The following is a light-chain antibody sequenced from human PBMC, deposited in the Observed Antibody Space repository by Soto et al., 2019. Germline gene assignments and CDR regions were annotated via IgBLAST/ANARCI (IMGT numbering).Light chain of an antibody. Sequence: IVLTQSPGTLSLSPGERATLSCRASQSVSSSYLAWYQQKPGQAPRLLIYGASSRATGIPDRFSGSGSGTDFTLTISRLEPEDFAVYYCQQYGSSPPLTFGGGTK. CDR2: GAS. J-gene: IGKJ4*01. CDR1: QSVSSSY. V-gene: IGKV3-20*01. CDR3: QQYGSSPPLT.